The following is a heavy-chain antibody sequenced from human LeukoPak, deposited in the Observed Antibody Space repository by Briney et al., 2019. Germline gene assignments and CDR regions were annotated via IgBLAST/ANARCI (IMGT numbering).Heavy chain of an antibody. CDR1: GYTFTGYY. Sequence: ASVKVSCKASGYTFTGYYMHWVRQAPGQGLEWMGRIIPILGIANYAQKFQGRVTITADKSTSTAYMELSSLRSEDTAVYYCARVAYDILTGYSSPPDYWGQGTLVTVSS. CDR3: ARVAYDILTGYSSPPDY. D-gene: IGHD3-9*01. V-gene: IGHV1-69*04. CDR2: IIPILGIA. J-gene: IGHJ4*02.